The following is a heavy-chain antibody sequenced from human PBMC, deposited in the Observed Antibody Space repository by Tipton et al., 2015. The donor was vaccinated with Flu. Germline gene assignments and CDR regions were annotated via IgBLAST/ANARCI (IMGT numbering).Heavy chain of an antibody. CDR3: ARDPVDGYGHFDS. V-gene: IGHV4-59*01. D-gene: IGHD5-12*01. CDR2: VHYTGST. CDR1: GGSIGNYF. Sequence: TLSLTCTVSGGSIGNYFWIWLRQPPGKGLEYIGHVHYTGSTNYNPSLKSRVTMSVDTSKNQSSLKLRSVTAADTAVYYCARDPVDGYGHFDSWGLGTLVTVSS. J-gene: IGHJ4*02.